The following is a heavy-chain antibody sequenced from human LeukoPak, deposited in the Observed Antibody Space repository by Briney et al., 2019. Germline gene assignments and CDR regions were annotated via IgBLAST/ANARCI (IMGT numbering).Heavy chain of an antibody. D-gene: IGHD2-2*02. CDR2: IYPGDSQT. CDR3: ARHPYSRSCISNICYRWFDP. Sequence: GESLKISCKSSGYSFTNYWIGWVRQMPGRGLEWMGIIYPGDSQTRYNPSFQGQVTISADKSISTAYLQWSSLKASDTAMYYCARHPYSRSCISNICYRWFDPWGQGTLVTVSS. CDR1: GYSFTNYW. V-gene: IGHV5-51*01. J-gene: IGHJ5*02.